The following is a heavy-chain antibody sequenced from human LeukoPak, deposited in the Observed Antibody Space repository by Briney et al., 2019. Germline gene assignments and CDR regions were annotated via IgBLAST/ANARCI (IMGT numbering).Heavy chain of an antibody. Sequence: GGSLRLSCAASGFIFSTPPMSCVREPPGKGLEWVSAMNNGPGATFYRDSVRGRFTISRDDSKSTLYLQMNSLRAEDTGTYYCAKTHYDLLDVWGQGPTVTVSS. CDR1: GFIFSTPP. CDR3: AKTHYDLLDV. CDR2: MNNGPGAT. D-gene: IGHD5-12*01. J-gene: IGHJ6*02. V-gene: IGHV3-23*01.